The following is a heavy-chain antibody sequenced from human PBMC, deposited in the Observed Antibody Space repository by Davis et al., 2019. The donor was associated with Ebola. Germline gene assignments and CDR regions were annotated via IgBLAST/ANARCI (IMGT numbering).Heavy chain of an antibody. J-gene: IGHJ6*02. CDR1: GYSFTSYW. Sequence: KVSCKGSGYSFTSYWIGWVRQMPGKGLEWMGIIYPGDSDTRYSPSFQGQVTISADKSISTAYLQWSSLKASDTAMYYCASTSRGWYALTYYYGMDVWGQGTTVTVSS. V-gene: IGHV5-51*01. CDR3: ASTSRGWYALTYYYGMDV. CDR2: IYPGDSDT. D-gene: IGHD6-19*01.